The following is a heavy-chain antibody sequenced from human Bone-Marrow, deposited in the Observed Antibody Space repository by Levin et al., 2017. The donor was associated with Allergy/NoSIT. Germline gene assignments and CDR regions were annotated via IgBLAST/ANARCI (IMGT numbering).Heavy chain of an antibody. CDR1: GFTFSSYG. CDR3: ARESIAAAGTYFDY. V-gene: IGHV3-33*01. Sequence: GGSLRLSCAASGFTFSSYGMHWVRQAPGKGLEWVAVIWYDGSNKYYADSVKGRFTISRDNSKNTLYLQMNSLRAEDTAVYYCARESIAAAGTYFDYWGQGTLVTVSS. D-gene: IGHD6-13*01. J-gene: IGHJ4*02. CDR2: IWYDGSNK.